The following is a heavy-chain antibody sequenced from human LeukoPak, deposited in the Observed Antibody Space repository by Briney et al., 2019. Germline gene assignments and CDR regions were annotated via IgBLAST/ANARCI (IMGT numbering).Heavy chain of an antibody. V-gene: IGHV3-48*01. Sequence: GGSLRLSCAASGITFSNYRMNWVRQAPGKGLEWISYISTDSITTFYADSVRGRFIISRDNANNSLYLQMNGLRVEDTALYYCARRTYCSGSSCYIGDAFDIWGHGTMVTVSS. CDR2: ISTDSITT. CDR3: ARRTYCSGSSCYIGDAFDI. CDR1: GITFSNYR. J-gene: IGHJ3*02. D-gene: IGHD2-2*02.